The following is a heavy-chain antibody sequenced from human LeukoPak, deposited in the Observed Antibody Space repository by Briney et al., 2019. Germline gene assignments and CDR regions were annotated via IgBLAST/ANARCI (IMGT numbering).Heavy chain of an antibody. V-gene: IGHV3-21*01. CDR3: ARVGGSYWGWFDP. J-gene: IGHJ5*02. CDR2: ISSSSSYI. D-gene: IGHD1-26*01. CDR1: GFTFSSYS. Sequence: GGSLRLSCAASGFTFSSYSMNWVRQAPGKGLEWVSSISSSSSYIYYADSVKGRFTISRDNAKNSLYLQMNSLRAEDTAVYYCARVGGSYWGWFDPWGQGTLVTVSS.